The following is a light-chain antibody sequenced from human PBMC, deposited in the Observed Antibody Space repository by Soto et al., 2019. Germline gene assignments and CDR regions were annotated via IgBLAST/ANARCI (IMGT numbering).Light chain of an antibody. J-gene: IGKJ2*01. CDR2: CAS. CDR3: QQYFSSPPYT. CDR1: QNLLFSSNNKNY. V-gene: IGKV4-1*01. Sequence: DIVLTQSPDSLTVSVGERATINCKSSQNLLFSSNNKNYLAWYQQKPGQPPKLLIYCASTRESGVPDRFSGSGSGTYFTLTITSLQAEDVAVYYCQQYFSSPPYTFGQGTKLEIK.